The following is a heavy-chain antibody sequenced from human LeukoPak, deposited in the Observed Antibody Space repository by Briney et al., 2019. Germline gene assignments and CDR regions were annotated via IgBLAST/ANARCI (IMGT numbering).Heavy chain of an antibody. CDR3: STLYRLDP. J-gene: IGHJ5*02. D-gene: IGHD2-8*01. V-gene: IGHV3-15*01. CDR2: ILSKTDGGTT. Sequence: GPLRLSCAASGFTFSSAWMNWVRQAPGKGLEWVGRILSKTDGGTTDYAAPVKGRFTISRDDSKNMLYLQMNSLKTEDTAVYYCSTLYRLDPWGQGTLVTVSS. CDR1: GFTFSSAW.